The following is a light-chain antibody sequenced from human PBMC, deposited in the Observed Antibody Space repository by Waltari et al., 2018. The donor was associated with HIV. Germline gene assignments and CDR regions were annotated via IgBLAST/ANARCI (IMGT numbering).Light chain of an antibody. V-gene: IGLV1-47*01. CDR2: RTG. CDR1: NSNIGTHY. J-gene: IGLJ3*02. CDR3: AAWDDILSGLV. Sequence: QSVLTQPPSASGTPGQRVTISCSGSNSNIGTHYVYWYRQLPGPTPNLLIYRTGRRPAGVPDRFSGSKSGTSASLASSGLRSGDEAAYYCAAWDDILSGLVFGGGTKLTVL.